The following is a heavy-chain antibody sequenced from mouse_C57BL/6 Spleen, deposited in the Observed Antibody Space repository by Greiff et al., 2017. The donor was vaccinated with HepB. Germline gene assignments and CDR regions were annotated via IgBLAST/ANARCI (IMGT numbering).Heavy chain of an antibody. CDR1: GYAFSSSW. Sequence: VKLMESGPELVKPGASVKISCKASGYAFSSSWMNWVKQRPGKGLEWIGRIYPGDGDTNYNGKFKGKATLTADKSSSTAYMQLSSLTSEDSAVYFCARDILYAMDYWGQGTSVTVSS. J-gene: IGHJ4*01. V-gene: IGHV1-82*01. CDR2: IYPGDGDT. CDR3: ARDILYAMDY.